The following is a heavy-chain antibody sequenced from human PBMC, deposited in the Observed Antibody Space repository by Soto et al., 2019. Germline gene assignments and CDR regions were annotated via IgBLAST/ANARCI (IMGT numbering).Heavy chain of an antibody. CDR1: GFTFSSYS. Sequence: GSLRLSCAASGFTFSSYSMNWVRQAPGKGLEWVSYICSSSSTIYYADSVKGRFTISRDNAKNSLYLQMNSLRDEDTAVYYCARESPPTTYYYGSGAEYGMDVWGQGTTVTVSS. V-gene: IGHV3-48*02. CDR2: ICSSSSTI. D-gene: IGHD3-10*01. J-gene: IGHJ6*02. CDR3: ARESPPTTYYYGSGAEYGMDV.